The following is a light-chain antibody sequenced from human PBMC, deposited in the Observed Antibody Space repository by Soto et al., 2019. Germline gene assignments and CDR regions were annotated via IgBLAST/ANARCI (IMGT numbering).Light chain of an antibody. Sequence: QSALTQPASVSASPGQSITISCTGTSGDVGNFDLVSWYQQFAGKAPKVVIYGVNKRPSGVSNRFSGSKSDNTASLTISGLQPEDEADYYCSSYAGTGGSLYVFGTGTKLTVL. CDR2: GVN. V-gene: IGLV2-23*02. CDR3: SSYAGTGGSLYV. CDR1: SGDVGNFDL. J-gene: IGLJ1*01.